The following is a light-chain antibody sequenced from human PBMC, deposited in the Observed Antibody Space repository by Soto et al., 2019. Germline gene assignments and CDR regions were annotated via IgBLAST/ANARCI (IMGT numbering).Light chain of an antibody. J-gene: IGKJ5*01. V-gene: IGKV3-11*01. Sequence: EIVLTQSPVTLSLSPGDRATLSCRASQTVSTYLAWYQQKPGQAPRLLIYDASNRATGIPARFSGSGSGTDFTPTISTLDPEDFAVYYCQQRNNWPPDITFGQGTRRDIK. CDR1: QTVSTY. CDR3: QQRNNWPPDIT. CDR2: DAS.